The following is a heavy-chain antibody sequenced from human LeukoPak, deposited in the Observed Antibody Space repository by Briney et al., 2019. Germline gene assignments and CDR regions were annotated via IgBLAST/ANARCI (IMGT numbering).Heavy chain of an antibody. D-gene: IGHD5/OR15-5a*01. CDR1: GITFSNFA. J-gene: IGHJ3*02. CDR2: ISTSISST. Sequence: GGSLRLSCAASGITFSNFAMSWVRQAPGKGLEWVSGISTSISSTYYADSVKGRFTISRDNSKNTLYLQMNSLRAEDTAVYYCAKGPSVYDALDIWGQGTMVTVSS. CDR3: AKGPSVYDALDI. V-gene: IGHV3-23*01.